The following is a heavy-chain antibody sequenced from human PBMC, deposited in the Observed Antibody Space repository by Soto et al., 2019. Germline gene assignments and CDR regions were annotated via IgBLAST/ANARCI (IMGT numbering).Heavy chain of an antibody. CDR3: ARGYCSSTSCYTSWFDP. CDR2: IIPIFGTA. J-gene: IGHJ5*02. D-gene: IGHD2-2*02. Sequence: SVKVSCKASGGTFSSYAISWVRQAPGQGLEWVGGIIPIFGTANYAQKFQGRVTITADKSTSTAYMGLSSLRSEDTAVYYCARGYCSSTSCYTSWFDPWGQGTLVTVSS. V-gene: IGHV1-69*06. CDR1: GGTFSSYA.